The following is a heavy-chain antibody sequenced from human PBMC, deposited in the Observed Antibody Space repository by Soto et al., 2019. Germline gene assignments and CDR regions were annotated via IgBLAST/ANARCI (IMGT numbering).Heavy chain of an antibody. J-gene: IGHJ4*02. CDR1: GYTFTRYD. CDR2: MSAYNGNT. CDR3: AREAGGCPGY. D-gene: IGHD2-15*01. Sequence: GASVKVSCKASGYTFTRYDINWVRQAPGQGLEWMGWMSAYNGNTNYAQKLQGRVTMTTDTSTSTAYMELRSLRSDDTAVYYCAREAGGCPGYWGQGTLVTVSS. V-gene: IGHV1-18*01.